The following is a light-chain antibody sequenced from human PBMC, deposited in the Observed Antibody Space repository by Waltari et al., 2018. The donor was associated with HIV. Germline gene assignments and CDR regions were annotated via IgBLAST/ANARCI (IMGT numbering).Light chain of an antibody. CDR3: QQRGNWPLT. CDR2: DAS. J-gene: IGKJ4*01. Sequence: EIVLTQSPATLSLSPGERATLSCRASQSVGSYLGWYQQKPGQTPRLLIYDASNRATGIPARFSGSGSETDFTLTISSLVPEDFAVYYCQQRGNWPLTFGGGTKVEI. V-gene: IGKV3-11*01. CDR1: QSVGSY.